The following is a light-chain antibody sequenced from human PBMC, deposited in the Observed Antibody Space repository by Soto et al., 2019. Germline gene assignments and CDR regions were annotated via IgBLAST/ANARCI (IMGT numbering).Light chain of an antibody. CDR1: SSNIGAGYD. J-gene: IGLJ3*02. CDR3: QSYDSSLSGSSV. Sequence: QSVLTQPPSVSGAPGQRVTISCTGSSSNIGAGYDVHWYQQLPGTAPKLLIYGNSNRPSGVPDRFSGSKSGTSASLAITGLQAEDEADYYFQSYDSSLSGSSVFGGGTQMNVL. CDR2: GNS. V-gene: IGLV1-40*01.